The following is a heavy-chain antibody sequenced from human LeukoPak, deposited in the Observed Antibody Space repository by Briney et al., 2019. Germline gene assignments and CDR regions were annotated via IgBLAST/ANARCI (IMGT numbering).Heavy chain of an antibody. CDR2: IYYSGST. Sequence: SETLSLTCTVSGGSISTYYWSWIRQPPGKGLEWIGYIYYSGSTNYNPSLKSRVTISVDTSKNQFSLKLSSVTAADTAVYYCARDDPQFGDAFDIWGQGTMVTVSS. J-gene: IGHJ3*02. V-gene: IGHV4-59*12. CDR1: GGSISTYY. CDR3: ARDDPQFGDAFDI. D-gene: IGHD3-10*01.